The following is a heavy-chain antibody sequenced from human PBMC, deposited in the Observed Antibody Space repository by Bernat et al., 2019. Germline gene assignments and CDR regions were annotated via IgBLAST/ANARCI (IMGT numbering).Heavy chain of an antibody. V-gene: IGHV3-7*04. D-gene: IGHD2-2*01. CDR3: AREGNIVVVPAAGAVDY. J-gene: IGHJ4*02. CDR2: IKQDGSEK. CDR1: GFTFSSYW. Sequence: EVQLVESGGGLVQPGGSLRLSCAASGFTFSSYWMSWVRQAPGKGLEWVAIIKQDGSEKYYVDSVKGRFTISRDNAKNSLYLQMNSLRAEDTAMYYCAREGNIVVVPAAGAVDYWGQGTLVTVSS.